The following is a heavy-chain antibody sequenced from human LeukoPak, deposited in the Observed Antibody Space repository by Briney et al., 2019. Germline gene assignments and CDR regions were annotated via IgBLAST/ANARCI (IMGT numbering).Heavy chain of an antibody. CDR3: GTRGYSEYYFDY. J-gene: IGHJ4*02. CDR1: GITFSSYN. CDR2: ISSSSSYI. D-gene: IGHD3-22*01. V-gene: IGHV3-21*01. Sequence: GGSLRLSCAASGITFSSYNMNWVRQAPGKGLEWDSSISSSSSYIYYADSVKGRFTISRDNAKNSLYLQMNSLRAEDTAVYYCGTRGYSEYYFDYWGQGTLVTVSS.